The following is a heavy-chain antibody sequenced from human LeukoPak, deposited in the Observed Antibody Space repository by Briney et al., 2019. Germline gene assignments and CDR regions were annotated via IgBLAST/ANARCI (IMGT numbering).Heavy chain of an antibody. CDR2: INHSGST. D-gene: IGHD2-8*01. V-gene: IGHV4-34*01. J-gene: IGHJ6*03. Sequence: SETLSLTCDVYGGSFSGYYWSWIHQPPGNGLEWIGEINHSGSTNYNPSLKSRVTISVDTSKNQFSLKLSSVTAADTAVYYCARSNAYCTNGVCYAYYYYMDVWGKGTTVTVSS. CDR1: GGSFSGYY. CDR3: ARSNAYCTNGVCYAYYYYMDV.